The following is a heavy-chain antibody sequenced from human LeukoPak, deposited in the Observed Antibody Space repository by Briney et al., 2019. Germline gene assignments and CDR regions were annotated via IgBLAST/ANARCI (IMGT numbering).Heavy chain of an antibody. CDR2: IKPKTDGETT. D-gene: IGHD3-22*01. J-gene: IGHJ4*02. CDR3: TTQYYYDSSGYSYFDH. V-gene: IGHV3-15*07. CDR1: GFTFSNAY. Sequence: GGSLRLSCAASGFTFSNAYMNWVRQAPGKGLEWVGRIKPKTDGETTEYAAPVKDRFSISRDDSKSMMYLQMNSLKTEDTAVYYCTTQYYYDSSGYSYFDHWGQGTLVTVSS.